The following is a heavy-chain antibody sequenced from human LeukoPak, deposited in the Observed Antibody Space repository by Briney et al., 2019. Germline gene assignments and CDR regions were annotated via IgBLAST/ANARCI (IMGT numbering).Heavy chain of an antibody. Sequence: PGGSLRLSCAASGFTFSDYYMNWIRQAPGKGLEWVSYISSSGSTIYYADSVKGRFTISQDNSKNTLYLHMNSLRAEDTAVYYCARSAAAGRIVATFAYWGQGTLVTVSS. CDR3: ARSAAAGRIVATFAY. CDR2: ISSSGSTI. J-gene: IGHJ4*02. D-gene: IGHD5-12*01. CDR1: GFTFSDYY. V-gene: IGHV3-11*04.